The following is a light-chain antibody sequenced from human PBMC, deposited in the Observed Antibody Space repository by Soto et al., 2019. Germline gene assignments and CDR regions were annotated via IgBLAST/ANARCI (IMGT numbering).Light chain of an antibody. J-gene: IGLJ2*01. CDR2: GND. Sequence: QSALTQPPSASGTPGQRVTISCSGSSSNIGGNIVNWYQQLPGTAPKLLIFGNDQRPSWVPDRFSGSKSGTSASLAISGLQSEDEANYYCAAWDDSLSGVVFGGGTKLTVL. CDR1: SSNIGGNI. V-gene: IGLV1-44*01. CDR3: AAWDDSLSGVV.